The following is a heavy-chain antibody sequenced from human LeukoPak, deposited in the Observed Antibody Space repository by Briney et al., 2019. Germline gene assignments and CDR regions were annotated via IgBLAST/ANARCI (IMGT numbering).Heavy chain of an antibody. CDR3: ARGMPGDGYNGKFDY. CDR1: GFTLSSYS. D-gene: IGHD5-24*01. Sequence: PGGSLRLSCAASGFTLSSYSMNWVRQAPGKGLEWVSSISSSSSYIYYADSVKGRFTISRDNAKNSLYLQMNSLRAEDTAVYYCARGMPGDGYNGKFDYWGQGTLVTVSS. CDR2: ISSSSSYI. J-gene: IGHJ4*02. V-gene: IGHV3-21*01.